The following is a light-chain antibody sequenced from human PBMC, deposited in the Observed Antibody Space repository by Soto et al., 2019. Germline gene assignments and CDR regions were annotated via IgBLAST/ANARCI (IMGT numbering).Light chain of an antibody. CDR1: QSFSTW. J-gene: IGKJ4*01. V-gene: IGKV1-5*03. CDR2: ETS. CDR3: QQYNSNPLP. Sequence: DIQMTQSPSTLSASVGDRVTITCRASQSFSTWLAWYQQKPGKASHLLIYETSILESGVTSRFSGSGSGTEFTLTISSLQPDDFATYYCQQYNSNPLPFGGGTNVEIK.